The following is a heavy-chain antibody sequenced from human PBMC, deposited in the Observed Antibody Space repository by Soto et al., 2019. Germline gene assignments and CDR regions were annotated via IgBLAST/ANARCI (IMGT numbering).Heavy chain of an antibody. CDR1: GFTFSTYD. CDR2: ISDSGNTT. D-gene: IGHD4-17*01. V-gene: IGHV3-23*01. J-gene: IGHJ5*02. CDR3: AKVRGYGDYENWFDP. Sequence: VQLLESGGGLVQPGGSLRLSCTASGFTFSTYDMSWVRQAPGKGLQWVSSISDSGNTTYYADSVKGRFTISRDNSKSTLYVQMNSLRVEDTAVYYCAKVRGYGDYENWFDPWGQGTLVTVSS.